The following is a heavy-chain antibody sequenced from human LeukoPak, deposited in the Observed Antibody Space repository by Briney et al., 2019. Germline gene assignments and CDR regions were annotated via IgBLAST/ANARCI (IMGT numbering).Heavy chain of an antibody. D-gene: IGHD2-15*01. Sequence: PGRTLRLSCAVSGFPFSSCGIHWVRRPPSKGRDWGAAISFYSNKKYYADYVKGRFTITRDNSKNTLYLQMNRLRTEDTAVYYCAKGVDTGAAYFDYWGQGALVTVSS. V-gene: IGHV3-30*18. CDR1: GFPFSSCG. CDR3: AKGVDTGAAYFDY. CDR2: ISFYSNKK. J-gene: IGHJ4*02.